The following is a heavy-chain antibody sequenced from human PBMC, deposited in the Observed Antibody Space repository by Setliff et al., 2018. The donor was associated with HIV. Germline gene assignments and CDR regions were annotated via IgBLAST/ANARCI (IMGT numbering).Heavy chain of an antibody. V-gene: IGHV4-31*03. Sequence: PSETLSLTCTVSGVSVSRDGYYWSWIRQLPGKDLEWIAFISYIGTTFYNPSLKSRLTISRVPAKNQFSLKLSSVTAADTAVYYCARVVLLEPHTPGGTFDIWGQGTTVT. CDR3: ARVVLLEPHTPGGTFDI. CDR2: ISYIGTT. J-gene: IGHJ3*02. D-gene: IGHD3-16*01. CDR1: GVSVSRDGYY.